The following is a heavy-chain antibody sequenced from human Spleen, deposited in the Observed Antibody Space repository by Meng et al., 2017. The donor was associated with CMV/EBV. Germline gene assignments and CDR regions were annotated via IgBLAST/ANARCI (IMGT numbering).Heavy chain of an antibody. Sequence: SVQVSCKASGGTFSSYAISWVRQAPGQGLEWMGGIIPILGIANYAQKFQGRVTITADKSTSTAYMELSSLRSEDTAVYYCATPRSCSSTSCYNGMDVWGQGTTVTVSS. CDR3: ATPRSCSSTSCYNGMDV. V-gene: IGHV1-69*10. D-gene: IGHD2-2*02. CDR1: GGTFSSYA. CDR2: IIPILGIA. J-gene: IGHJ6*02.